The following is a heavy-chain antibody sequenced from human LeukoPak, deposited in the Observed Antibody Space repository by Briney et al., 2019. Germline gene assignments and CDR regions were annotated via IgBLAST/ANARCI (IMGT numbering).Heavy chain of an antibody. CDR3: ARGPYAWGYIDY. CDR1: GPSISSGTYY. V-gene: IGHV4-61*02. D-gene: IGHD7-27*01. CDR2: FYTSGST. Sequence: PSETLSLTCTVSGPSISSGTYYWSWLRQPGGKGLEWIGRFYTSGSTNYNPSLKSRVTISVDTSKNQFSLKLSAVTAADTAVYYCARGPYAWGYIDYWGQGTLVTVSS. J-gene: IGHJ4*02.